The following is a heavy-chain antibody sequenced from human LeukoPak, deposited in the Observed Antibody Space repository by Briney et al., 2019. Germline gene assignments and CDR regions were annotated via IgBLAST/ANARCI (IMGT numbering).Heavy chain of an antibody. CDR2: IYYSGST. J-gene: IGHJ4*02. Sequence: SETRSLTCTVSGGSIRSSSYYWGWIRQPPGKGLEWIGSIYYSGSTYYNASLKSRGTISVDTSKNQFSLKLNSVTAADTAVYFCARQVVAVAGTGSFDYWGQGTLVTVSS. CDR1: GGSIRSSSYY. CDR3: ARQVVAVAGTGSFDY. V-gene: IGHV4-39*01. D-gene: IGHD6-19*01.